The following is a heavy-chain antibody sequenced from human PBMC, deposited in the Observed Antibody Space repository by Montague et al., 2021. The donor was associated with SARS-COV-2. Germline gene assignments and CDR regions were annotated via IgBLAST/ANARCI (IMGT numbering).Heavy chain of an antibody. CDR2: ISYSGRT. CDR3: ASSYYYGSGTYVYNYYMDV. V-gene: IGHV4-39*01. J-gene: IGHJ6*03. D-gene: IGHD3-10*01. Sequence: SETLSLTCTASGGSVSSSPYYWGWIRQPPGRGLEWVGSISYSGRTYFSPSLKSRLTISVDSSENQFSLRLSSVTAVDTAVYYCASSYYYGSGTYVYNYYMDVWGKGTTVTVSS. CDR1: GGSVSSSPYY.